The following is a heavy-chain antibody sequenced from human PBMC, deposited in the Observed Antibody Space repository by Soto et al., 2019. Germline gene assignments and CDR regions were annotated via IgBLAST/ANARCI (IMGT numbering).Heavy chain of an antibody. J-gene: IGHJ4*02. CDR2: VYSSGSS. Sequence: QLQLQESGRGLVKPSGTLSLTCTVSGGSITRHRYFWAWIRQPPGKRLEWIGNVYSSGSSYYIPFLKGRVTISVDTSMNHFSLKLSSVSAADTAVDYCARLGYYEVSARGYWGQGILVTVS. CDR1: GGSITRHRYF. V-gene: IGHV4-39*01. D-gene: IGHD3-16*01. CDR3: ARLGYYEVSARGY.